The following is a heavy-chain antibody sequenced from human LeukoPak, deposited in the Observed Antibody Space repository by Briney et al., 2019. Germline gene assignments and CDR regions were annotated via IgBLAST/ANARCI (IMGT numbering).Heavy chain of an antibody. Sequence: GGSLRLSCAASGFTFGSYSMNWVRQAPGKGLEWVSSISSSSYIYYADPLKGRFTISRDNAKNSLYLQMNSLRAEDTAVYYCAGSSKTDAFDIWGQGTMVTVSS. J-gene: IGHJ3*02. V-gene: IGHV3-21*01. CDR2: ISSSSYI. D-gene: IGHD6-6*01. CDR1: GFTFGSYS. CDR3: AGSSKTDAFDI.